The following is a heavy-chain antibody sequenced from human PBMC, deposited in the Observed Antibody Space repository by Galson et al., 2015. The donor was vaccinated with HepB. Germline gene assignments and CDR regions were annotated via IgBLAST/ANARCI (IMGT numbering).Heavy chain of an antibody. J-gene: IGHJ4*02. CDR2: ISSSSSYI. V-gene: IGHV3-21*01. D-gene: IGHD3-3*02. CDR1: GFTFSSYS. CDR3: ARDQAFRGFDY. Sequence: SLRLSCAASGFTFSSYSMNWVRQAPGKGLEWVSSISSSSSYIYYADSVKGRFTISRDNAKNSLYLQMNSLGAEDTAVYYCARDQAFRGFDYWGQGTLVTVSS.